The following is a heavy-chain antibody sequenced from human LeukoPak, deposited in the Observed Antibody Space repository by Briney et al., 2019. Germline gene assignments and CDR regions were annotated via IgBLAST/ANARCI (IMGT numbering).Heavy chain of an antibody. CDR2: IYYSGST. CDR1: GGSISSHY. Sequence: SETLSLTCTVSGGSISSHYWSWIRQPPGKGLEWIGYIYYSGSTNYNPSLKSRVTISVDTSKNQFSLKLSSVTAADTAVYYCARGAANWNGGELFDYWGQGTLVTVSS. J-gene: IGHJ4*02. D-gene: IGHD1-1*01. V-gene: IGHV4-59*11. CDR3: ARGAANWNGGELFDY.